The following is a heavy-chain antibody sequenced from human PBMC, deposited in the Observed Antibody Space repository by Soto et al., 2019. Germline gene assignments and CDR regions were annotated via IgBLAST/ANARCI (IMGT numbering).Heavy chain of an antibody. J-gene: IGHJ5*02. V-gene: IGHV1-18*01. CDR2: INPYNGNT. CDR3: ARDRHYPSGGTNWFDP. CDR1: GYTFTIYY. Sequence: QVQLVQSGAEVKKPGASVKVSCKASGYTFTIYYISWVRQAPGQGLEWMGWINPYNGNTNYAQKFQGRVTMTTDTSPSTAYMEQRSLRSDDTAVYYRARDRHYPSGGTNWFDPWGQGTLVIVSS. D-gene: IGHD3-10*01.